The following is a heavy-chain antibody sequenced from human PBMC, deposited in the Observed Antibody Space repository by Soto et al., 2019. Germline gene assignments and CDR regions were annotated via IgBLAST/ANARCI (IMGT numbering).Heavy chain of an antibody. CDR1: GYTFTGYY. CDR2: INPNSGGT. J-gene: IGHJ6*02. CDR3: AREYGGCYGMDV. V-gene: IGHV1-2*02. Sequence: ASVKVSCKASGYTFTGYYMHWVRQAPGQGLEWMGWINPNSGGTNYAQKFQGRVTMTRDTSISTAYMELSRLRSDDTAVYYCAREYGGCYGMDVWGQGTTVTVSS. D-gene: IGHD2-8*02.